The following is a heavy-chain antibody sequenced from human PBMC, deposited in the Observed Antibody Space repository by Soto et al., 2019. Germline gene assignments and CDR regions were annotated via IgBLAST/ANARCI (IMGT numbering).Heavy chain of an antibody. D-gene: IGHD6-6*01. CDR1: GFSFSSYG. J-gene: IGHJ4*02. CDR2: IWFDGSNK. V-gene: IGHV3-33*01. CDR3: ARDRRYSSSILSLGY. Sequence: PGGSLRLSCAASGFSFSSYGMHWVRQAPGKGLEWVAVIWFDGSNKYYADSVKGRFTISRDNSKNTLNLQMNSLRAEDTAVYYCARDRRYSSSILSLGYWGQGTQVTVSS.